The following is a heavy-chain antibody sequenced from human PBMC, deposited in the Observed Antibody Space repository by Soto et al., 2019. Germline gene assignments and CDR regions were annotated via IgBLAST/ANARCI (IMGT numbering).Heavy chain of an antibody. CDR2: ISYDGSNK. D-gene: IGHD4-17*01. V-gene: IGHV3-30-3*01. J-gene: IGHJ6*02. CDR1: GFTFSSYA. Sequence: GGSLRLSCAASGFTFSSYAMHWVRQAPGKGLEWVAVISYDGSNKYYADSVKGRFTISRDNSKNTLYLQMNSLRAEDTAVYYCARDIIGSYGDYVNYYYYGMDVWGQGTTVTVSS. CDR3: ARDIIGSYGDYVNYYYYGMDV.